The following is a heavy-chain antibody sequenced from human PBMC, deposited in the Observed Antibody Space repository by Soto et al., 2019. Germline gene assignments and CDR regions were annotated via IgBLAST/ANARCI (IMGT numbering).Heavy chain of an antibody. CDR3: ARLGGSFAVPHFDY. CDR1: GGSISSYY. V-gene: IGHV4-59*08. J-gene: IGHJ4*02. CDR2: IYYSGST. Sequence: PSETLRLTCTVSGGSISSYYWSWIRQPPGKGLEWIGYIYYSGSTNYNPSLKSRVTLSVDTSKNQFSLKLSSVAAADTAVYYCARLGGSFAVPHFDYWGQGTLVTVSS. D-gene: IGHD1-26*01.